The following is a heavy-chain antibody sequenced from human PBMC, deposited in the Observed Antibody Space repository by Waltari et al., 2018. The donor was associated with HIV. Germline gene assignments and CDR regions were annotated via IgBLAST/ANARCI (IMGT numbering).Heavy chain of an antibody. V-gene: IGHV4-30-4*08. CDR3: VRGGRVAAPYYGMDV. D-gene: IGHD6-13*01. CDR2: IFYTAGA. CDR1: GGSVRPGDSY. Sequence: VQLQESGPGLVKPPQTLSLACSVSGGSVRPGDSYWTWIRKSPGKGLEWLGHIFYTAGAYYNPSLGNRVSASLDKANNQISLTLRSVTAADTAIYYCVRGGRVAAPYYGMDVWGPGTTVIVAS. J-gene: IGHJ6*02.